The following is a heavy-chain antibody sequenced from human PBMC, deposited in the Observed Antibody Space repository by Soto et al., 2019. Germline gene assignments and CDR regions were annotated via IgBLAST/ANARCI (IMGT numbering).Heavy chain of an antibody. Sequence: QEQLVQSGAEVKKPGSSVKVSCKASGGTFSSNGISWVRQAPGQGLEWLGWINVGNGNTGYSRKFQGRVTNDRDMSATTAYIEVTSLTSEDTAIYYCAREGAHYAPFDLWGQGTLVTVSS. CDR1: GGTFSSNG. D-gene: IGHD3-16*01. J-gene: IGHJ4*02. CDR3: AREGAHYAPFDL. V-gene: IGHV1-3*01. CDR2: INVGNGNT.